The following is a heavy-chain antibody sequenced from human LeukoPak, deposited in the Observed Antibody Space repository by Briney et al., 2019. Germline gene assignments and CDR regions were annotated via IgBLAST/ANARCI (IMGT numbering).Heavy chain of an antibody. CDR2: ISSSGDYL. Sequence: PGGSLRLSCAASGFTFSSYEMNWVRQTPGKGLEWVSSISSSGDYLHYADSVKGRFTISRDNAKNSLYLQMNSQRAEDTAVYYCAGRHCTNGLCHFDYWGQGTLVTVSS. CDR1: GFTFSSYE. CDR3: AGRHCTNGLCHFDY. V-gene: IGHV3-21*01. J-gene: IGHJ4*02. D-gene: IGHD2-8*01.